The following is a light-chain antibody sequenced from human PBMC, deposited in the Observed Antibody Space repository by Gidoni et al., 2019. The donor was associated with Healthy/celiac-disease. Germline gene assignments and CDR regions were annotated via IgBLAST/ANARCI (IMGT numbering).Light chain of an antibody. CDR2: DVS. J-gene: IGLJ2*01. CDR3: SSYTSSSTLVV. CDR1: SSDVGGYNY. V-gene: IGLV2-14*01. Sequence: QSALTQPASVSGSPGQSITLSCTGTSSDVGGYNYVSWYQQHPGKAPKLMIYDVSNRPSGVSTRFSGSKSGNTASLTISGLQAEDEADYYCSSYTSSSTLVVFGGGTTLTVL.